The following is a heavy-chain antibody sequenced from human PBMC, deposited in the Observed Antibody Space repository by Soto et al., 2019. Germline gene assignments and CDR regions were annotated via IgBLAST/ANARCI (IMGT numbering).Heavy chain of an antibody. CDR3: ARSISDYDFWSGYYMPRYYYYYMDV. V-gene: IGHV4-34*01. CDR2: INHSGST. Sequence: PEETLSLTCAVYGGSFSGYYWSWIRQPPGKGLEWIGEINHSGSTNYNPSLKSRVTISVDTSKNQFSLKLSSVTAADTAVYYCARSISDYDFWSGYYMPRYYYYYMDVWGKGTTVTVSS. D-gene: IGHD3-3*01. CDR1: GGSFSGYY. J-gene: IGHJ6*03.